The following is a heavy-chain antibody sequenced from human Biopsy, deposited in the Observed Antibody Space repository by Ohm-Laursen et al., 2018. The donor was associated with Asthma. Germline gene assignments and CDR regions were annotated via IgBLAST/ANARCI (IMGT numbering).Heavy chain of an antibody. CDR2: ISYSGST. V-gene: IGHV4-61*01. CDR3: ARVPTTLRYFDL. D-gene: IGHD2-15*01. CDR1: GGSVSSGSYY. Sequence: SDTLSLTCTVSGGSVSSGSYYWSWIRQPPGKGLAWVSYISYSGSTDYNPSLKSRLTISMDTSKNQFSLKLSSVTAADTAVYYCARVPTTLRYFDLWGRDTLITVSS. J-gene: IGHJ2*01.